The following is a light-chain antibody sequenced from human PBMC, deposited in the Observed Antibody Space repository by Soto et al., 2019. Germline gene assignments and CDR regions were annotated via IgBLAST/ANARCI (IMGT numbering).Light chain of an antibody. CDR1: QSVSSN. CDR2: GAS. V-gene: IGKV3-15*01. Sequence: EIVMTQSPATLSVSPGERATLSCRASQSVSSNLAWYQQKPGQAPSLLIYGASTRATGIPARFSGSGSGTEFTLTISGLQSEDFAVYYCQQYNNWPRTFGQGTKV. CDR3: QQYNNWPRT. J-gene: IGKJ1*01.